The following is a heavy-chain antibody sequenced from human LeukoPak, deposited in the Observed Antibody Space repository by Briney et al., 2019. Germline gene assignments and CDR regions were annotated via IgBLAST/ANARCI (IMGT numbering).Heavy chain of an antibody. CDR1: GFTFSSYS. CDR3: AREVVDSSGYSGYFDY. Sequence: GGSLRLSCAASGFTFSSYSMNWVRQAPGKGLEWVSSISSSSSYIYYADSVKGRFTISRDNAKNSLYLQMNSLRAEDTAVYYCAREVVDSSGYSGYFDYWGQGTLVTVSS. J-gene: IGHJ4*02. D-gene: IGHD3-22*01. CDR2: ISSSSSYI. V-gene: IGHV3-21*01.